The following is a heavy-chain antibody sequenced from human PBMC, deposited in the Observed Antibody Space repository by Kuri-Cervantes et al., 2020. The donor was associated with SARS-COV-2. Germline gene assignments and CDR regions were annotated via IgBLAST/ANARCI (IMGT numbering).Heavy chain of an antibody. Sequence: GGSLRLSCTASGFTFGDYAMSWVRQAPGKGLEWVGFIRSKAYGGTTEYAASVKGRFTISRDDSRSAAYLQMDSLKTEDTAVYYCTNYFGDNFGHWGQGTLVTVSS. J-gene: IGHJ4*02. CDR3: TNYFGDNFGH. V-gene: IGHV3-49*04. D-gene: IGHD4-17*01. CDR1: GFTFGDYA. CDR2: IRSKAYGGTT.